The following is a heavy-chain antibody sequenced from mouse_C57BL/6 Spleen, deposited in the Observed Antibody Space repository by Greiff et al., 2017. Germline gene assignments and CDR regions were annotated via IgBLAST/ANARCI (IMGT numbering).Heavy chain of an antibody. CDR3: TRSVSNDAFAY. D-gene: IGHD2-12*01. CDR1: GYTFTDYE. J-gene: IGHJ3*01. Sequence: QVQLQQSGAELVRPGASVTLSCKASGYTFTDYEMHWVKQTPVHGLEWIGAIDPETGGTAYNQKFKGKAILTADKSSSTAYMELRSLTSEDSAVYYCTRSVSNDAFAYWGQGTLVTVSA. CDR2: IDPETGGT. V-gene: IGHV1-15*01.